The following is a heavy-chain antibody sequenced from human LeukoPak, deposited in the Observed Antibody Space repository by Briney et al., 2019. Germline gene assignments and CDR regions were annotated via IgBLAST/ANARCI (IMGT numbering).Heavy chain of an antibody. CDR3: AREPVAAAVGFDP. J-gene: IGHJ5*02. V-gene: IGHV1-69*13. D-gene: IGHD6-13*01. CDR2: IIPIFGTA. Sequence: SVKVSCKASGGTFSSYAISWVRQAPGQGLEWMGGIIPIFGTANYAQKFQGRVAITADESTSTAYMELSSLRSEDTAVYYCAREPVAAAVGFDPWGQGTLVTVSS. CDR1: GGTFSSYA.